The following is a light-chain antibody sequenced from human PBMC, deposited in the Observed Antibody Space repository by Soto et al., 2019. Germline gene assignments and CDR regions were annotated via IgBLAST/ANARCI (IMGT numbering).Light chain of an antibody. CDR3: QQYHWAPDT. CDR1: QIVGGDT. V-gene: IGKV3-20*01. CDR2: GAS. Sequence: EIVLTQSPGTLSLSPVERATLSCRASQIVGGDTLAWFQQRPGQAPRLVIYGASNRAAGIPDRFSGSGSGTDFTLTVSRLEPEDFAMYYCQQYHWAPDTFGQGRRLEIK. J-gene: IGKJ5*01.